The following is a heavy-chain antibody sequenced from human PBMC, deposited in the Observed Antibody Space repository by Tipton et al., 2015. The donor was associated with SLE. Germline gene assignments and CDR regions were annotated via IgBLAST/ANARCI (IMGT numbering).Heavy chain of an antibody. CDR2: IYYSGST. CDR1: GGSISSSNW. J-gene: IGHJ3*02. Sequence: TLSLTCAVSGGSISSSNWWSWVRQPPGKGLEWIGYIYYSGSTNYNPSLKSRVTISVDTSKNQFSLKLSSVTAADTAVYYCARTTMIVVASHAFDIWGQGTMVTVSS. CDR3: ARTTMIVVASHAFDI. D-gene: IGHD3-22*01. V-gene: IGHV4-4*02.